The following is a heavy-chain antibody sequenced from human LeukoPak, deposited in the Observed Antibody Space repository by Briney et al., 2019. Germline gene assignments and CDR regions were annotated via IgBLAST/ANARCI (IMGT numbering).Heavy chain of an antibody. J-gene: IGHJ6*03. V-gene: IGHV4-34*01. D-gene: IGHD2/OR15-2a*01. Sequence: SETLSLTCAVYGGSFSGYYWSWIRQPPGKGLEWIGEINHSGSTNYNPSLKSRVTISVDTSKNQFSLKLSSVTAADTAVYYCASRNIRRGYYYYYMDVWGKGTTVTVSS. CDR3: ASRNIRRGYYYYYMDV. CDR2: INHSGST. CDR1: GGSFSGYY.